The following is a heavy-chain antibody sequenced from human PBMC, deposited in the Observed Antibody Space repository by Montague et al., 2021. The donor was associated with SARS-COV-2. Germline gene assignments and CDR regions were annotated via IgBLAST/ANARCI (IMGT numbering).Heavy chain of an antibody. CDR3: VRASLIKARIAVAGTTVY. V-gene: IGHV3-30*09. CDR2: ISYDGSNK. CDR1: GFTFNNYA. Sequence: SLRLSCAASGFTFNNYAMHWVRQASGKGLEWVAIISYDGSNKYYADSVKGRFAISRDNSKNTLYLQMNSLRAEDTAVYYCVRASLIKARIAVAGTTVYWGQGTPVTISS. D-gene: IGHD6-19*01. J-gene: IGHJ4*02.